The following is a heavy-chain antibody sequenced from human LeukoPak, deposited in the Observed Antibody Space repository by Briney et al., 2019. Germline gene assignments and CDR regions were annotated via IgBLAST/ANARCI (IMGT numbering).Heavy chain of an antibody. CDR1: GFTFDDYA. J-gene: IGHJ3*02. D-gene: IGHD1-7*01. V-gene: IGHV3-9*03. CDR2: ISWNSGSI. Sequence: SGGSLRLSCAASGFTFDDYAMHWVRQAPGKGLEWVSGISWNSGSIGYADSVKGRFTISRDNAKNSLYLQMNSLRAEDMALYYCAKDLELELMGAFDIWGQGTMVTVSS. CDR3: AKDLELELMGAFDI.